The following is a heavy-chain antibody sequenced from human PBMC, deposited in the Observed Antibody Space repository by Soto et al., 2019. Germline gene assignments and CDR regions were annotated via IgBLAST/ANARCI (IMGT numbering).Heavy chain of an antibody. D-gene: IGHD2-2*01. Sequence: EVQLLESGGGLVQPGGSLRLSCAASGFTFSSYAMNWVRQAPGKGLEWVSAISSSGDRTYYADSVKGRFTISRDNSKNTLYLQVNSLRADDTAVYYCAKSNLYCSGTSCYVFDFWGQGTLVTASS. CDR2: ISSSGDRT. J-gene: IGHJ4*02. CDR3: AKSNLYCSGTSCYVFDF. CDR1: GFTFSSYA. V-gene: IGHV3-23*01.